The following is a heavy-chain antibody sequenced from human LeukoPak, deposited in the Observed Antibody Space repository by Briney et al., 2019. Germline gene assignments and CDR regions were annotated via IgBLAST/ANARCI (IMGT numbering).Heavy chain of an antibody. D-gene: IGHD3-10*01. J-gene: IGHJ4*02. V-gene: IGHV1-18*04. CDR2: ISTYNGNT. Sequence: ASVKVSCKASGYTFTSYGISWVRQPPGQGLEWMGWISTYNGNTNYVQKLQGRVTMTTDTSTTTAYMELRSLRSDDTAVYYCARSTWELLEGYWGQGTLVTVSS. CDR1: GYTFTSYG. CDR3: ARSTWELLEGY.